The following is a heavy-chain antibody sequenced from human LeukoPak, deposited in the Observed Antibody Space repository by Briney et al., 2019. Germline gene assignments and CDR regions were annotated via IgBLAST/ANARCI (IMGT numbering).Heavy chain of an antibody. CDR3: ARGRGGSYYYYYYYYMDV. CDR2: MNPNSGNT. J-gene: IGHJ6*03. CDR1: GGTFSSYD. V-gene: IGHV1-8*02. D-gene: IGHD1-26*01. Sequence: GASVKVSCKASGGTFSSYDINWVRQATGQGLEWMGWMNPNSGNTGYAQKFQGRVTMTRNTSISTAYMELSSLRSGDTAVYYCARGRGGSYYYYYYYYMDVWGKGTTVTISS.